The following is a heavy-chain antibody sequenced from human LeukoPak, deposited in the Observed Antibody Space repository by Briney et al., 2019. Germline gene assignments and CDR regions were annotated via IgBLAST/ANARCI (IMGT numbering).Heavy chain of an antibody. CDR2: INWNGGSP. Sequence: GVLRLSCAAFGFTFDDYDMSWVRPVPGKGLEWVSGINWNGGSPTYADSVKGRFTISRDNAKNSLFLQMNSLRAEDTALYHCAKGGSGTYVAYWGQGTLVTVSS. CDR3: AKGGSGTYVAY. J-gene: IGHJ4*02. V-gene: IGHV3-20*01. D-gene: IGHD3-10*01. CDR1: GFTFDDYD.